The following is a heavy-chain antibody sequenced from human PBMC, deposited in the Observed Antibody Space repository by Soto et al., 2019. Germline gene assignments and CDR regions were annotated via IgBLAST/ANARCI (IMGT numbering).Heavy chain of an antibody. J-gene: IGHJ4*02. V-gene: IGHV1-18*01. CDR2: ISAYNGNT. D-gene: IGHD3-22*01. Sequence: ASVKVSCKACGYTFTSYGISWVRQAPGQGLEWMGWISAYNGNTNYAQKLQGRVTMTTDTSTSTAYMELRSLRSDDTAVYYCARYYYDSSGPSFGYWGQGTLVTVSS. CDR3: ARYYYDSSGPSFGY. CDR1: GYTFTSYG.